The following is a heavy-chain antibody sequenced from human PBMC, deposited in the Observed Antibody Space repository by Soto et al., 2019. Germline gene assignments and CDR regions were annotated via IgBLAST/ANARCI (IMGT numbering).Heavy chain of an antibody. V-gene: IGHV1-24*01. CDR2: FDPEDGET. CDR1: GYTLTELS. Sequence: ASVKVSCKVSGYTLTELSMHWVRQAPGKGLEWMGGFDPEDGETIYAQKFQGRVTMTEDTSTDTAYMELSSLRSEDTAVYYCATARVAERFTSYYGMDVWGQGTTVTVSS. D-gene: IGHD6-13*01. J-gene: IGHJ6*02. CDR3: ATARVAERFTSYYGMDV.